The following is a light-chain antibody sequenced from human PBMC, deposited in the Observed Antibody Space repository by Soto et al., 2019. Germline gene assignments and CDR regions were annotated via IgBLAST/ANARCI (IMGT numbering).Light chain of an antibody. CDR2: AVT. Sequence: QSALTQPASVSGSPGQSITFSCAGTRDDIGAYDYVSWYQQHPGNAPKLLVYAVTNRPSGVSDRFSGSKSGNTASLTISGLQAEDEADYYCNSYTNSSAVVFCGGTKVTVL. CDR3: NSYTNSSAVV. V-gene: IGLV2-14*01. CDR1: RDDIGAYDY. J-gene: IGLJ2*01.